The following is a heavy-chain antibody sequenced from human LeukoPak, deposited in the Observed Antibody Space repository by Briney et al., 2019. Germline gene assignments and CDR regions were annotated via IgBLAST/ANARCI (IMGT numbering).Heavy chain of an antibody. V-gene: IGHV4-38-2*02. J-gene: IGHJ4*02. CDR1: GYSISSGYY. D-gene: IGHD3-10*01. CDR2: IYYSGTT. Sequence: SETLSLTCTVSGYSISSGYYCGWIRQPPGKGLEWIGSIYYSGTTYYNPSLKSRVTISVDTSKNQFSLKLSSVTAADTAVYYCAGPSQITMVRGAKAFDFWGQGTLVTVSS. CDR3: AGPSQITMVRGAKAFDF.